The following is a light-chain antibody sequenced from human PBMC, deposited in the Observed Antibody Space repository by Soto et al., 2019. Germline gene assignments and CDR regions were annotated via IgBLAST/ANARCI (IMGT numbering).Light chain of an antibody. CDR2: DAS. Sequence: DVQMTQSRSTLSACVGDIVTITFRASESISGWLAWYQQKPGEAPKLLIYDASTLESGVPSRFSGSGSETQFTLTISSLQPEHFATYYCQQHYTYTWTFGQGTKVDI. CDR3: QQHYTYTWT. J-gene: IGKJ1*01. CDR1: ESISGW. V-gene: IGKV1-5*01.